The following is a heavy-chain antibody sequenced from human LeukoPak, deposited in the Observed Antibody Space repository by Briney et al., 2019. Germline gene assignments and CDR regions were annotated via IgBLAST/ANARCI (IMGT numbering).Heavy chain of an antibody. CDR2: INHSGST. CDR1: GGSFSGYY. CDR3: ARGGWSIDL. Sequence: SETLSLTCAVYGGSFSGYYWSWIRQPPGKGLEWIGEINHSGSTNYNPSLKSRVTISVDTSKNQFSLELNSVTAADTAVYYCARGGWSIDLWGRGTLVTVSS. D-gene: IGHD6-19*01. J-gene: IGHJ2*01. V-gene: IGHV4-34*01.